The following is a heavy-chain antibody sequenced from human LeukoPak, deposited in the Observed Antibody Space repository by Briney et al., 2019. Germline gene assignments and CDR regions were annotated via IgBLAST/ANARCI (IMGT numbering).Heavy chain of an antibody. Sequence: GGSLRLSCAASGFTFSTHAMSWVRQAPGKGLEWVSGISGSADSTYYADSVKGRFTISRDNSKNTLYLQLNSLRAEDTAVYYCAKDHRYYESSGHSYFDYWGQGTPGTVS. CDR1: GFTFSTHA. J-gene: IGHJ4*02. CDR2: ISGSADST. CDR3: AKDHRYYESSGHSYFDY. V-gene: IGHV3-23*01. D-gene: IGHD3-22*01.